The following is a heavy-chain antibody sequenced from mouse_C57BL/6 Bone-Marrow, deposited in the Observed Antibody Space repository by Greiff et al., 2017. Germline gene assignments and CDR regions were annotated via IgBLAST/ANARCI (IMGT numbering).Heavy chain of an antibody. Sequence: EVQLMESGGGLVQSGRSLRLSCATSGFTFSDFYMEWVRQAPGKGLEWIAASRNKANDYTTEYSASVKGRFIVSRDTSQSILYLQMNALRAEDTAIYYCARDAGGRLDYWGQGTTLTVSS. CDR3: ARDAGGRLDY. V-gene: IGHV7-1*01. CDR1: GFTFSDFY. D-gene: IGHD3-3*01. J-gene: IGHJ2*01. CDR2: SRNKANDYTT.